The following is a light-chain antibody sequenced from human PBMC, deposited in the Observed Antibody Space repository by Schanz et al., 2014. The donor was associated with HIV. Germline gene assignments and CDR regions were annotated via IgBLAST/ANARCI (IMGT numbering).Light chain of an antibody. J-gene: IGLJ3*02. CDR1: SSDVGGYNY. CDR2: EVN. CDR3: SSYTTSGSLV. Sequence: QSVLTQPPSASGSPGQSVTISCTGTSSDVGGYNYVSWYQHHPGKAPKLLISEVNKRPSGASNRFSGSKSGNTASLTISGLQAEDEADYYCSSYTTSGSLVFGGGTKLTVL. V-gene: IGLV2-14*01.